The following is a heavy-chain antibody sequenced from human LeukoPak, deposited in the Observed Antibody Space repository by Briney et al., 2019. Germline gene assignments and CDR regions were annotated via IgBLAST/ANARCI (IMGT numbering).Heavy chain of an antibody. CDR1: GGSISSYY. D-gene: IGHD3-22*01. Sequence: PSETLSLTCTVSGGSISSYYWSWIRQPAGKGLEWIGRINTSGGTNYNPSLKSRVTMSVDTSKNQFSLQLSSVTAADTAVYYCARDSYYYDSSGYVYFDYWGQGTLVTVSS. J-gene: IGHJ4*02. V-gene: IGHV4-4*07. CDR3: ARDSYYYDSSGYVYFDY. CDR2: INTSGGT.